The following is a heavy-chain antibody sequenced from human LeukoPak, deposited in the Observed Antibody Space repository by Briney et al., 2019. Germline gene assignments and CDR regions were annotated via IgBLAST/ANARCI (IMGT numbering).Heavy chain of an antibody. V-gene: IGHV4-39*01. Sequence: SETLSLTCTVSGGSVSSSSYYWGWIRQPPGKGLEWIGSIYYSGGTYYNPSLKSRVTISVATSKNQFSLKVSSVTAADTAVDYSGSRVWNNWFDPWGQGTLVTVSS. CDR3: GSRVWNNWFDP. D-gene: IGHD2-8*01. CDR1: GGSVSSSSYY. J-gene: IGHJ5*02. CDR2: IYYSGGT.